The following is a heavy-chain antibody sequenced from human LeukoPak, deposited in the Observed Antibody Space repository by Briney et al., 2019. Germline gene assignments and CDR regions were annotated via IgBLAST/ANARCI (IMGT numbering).Heavy chain of an antibody. CDR3: ARIPTRAMVRSFDY. CDR1: GGSISSSSYY. D-gene: IGHD3-10*01. V-gene: IGHV4-39*07. CDR2: IYYSGST. Sequence: SETLSLTCTVSGGSISSSSYYWGWIRQPPGKGLEWIGSIYYSGSTYYNPPLKSRVTIPVDTSKNQFSLKLSSVTAADTAVYYCARIPTRAMVRSFDYWGQGTLVTVSS. J-gene: IGHJ4*02.